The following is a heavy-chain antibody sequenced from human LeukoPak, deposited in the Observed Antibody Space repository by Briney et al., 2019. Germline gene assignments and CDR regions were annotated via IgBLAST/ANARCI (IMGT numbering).Heavy chain of an antibody. CDR3: ARGGVRGVILYYYYMDV. CDR2: IYHSGST. V-gene: IGHV4-4*02. D-gene: IGHD3-10*01. J-gene: IGHJ6*03. Sequence: SETLSLTCAVSGGSISSSNWWSWVRQPPGKGLEWIGEIYHSGSTNYNPSLKSRVTISVDKSKNQFSLKLSSVTAADTAVYYCARGGVRGVILYYYYMDVWGKGTTVTVSS. CDR1: GGSISSSNW.